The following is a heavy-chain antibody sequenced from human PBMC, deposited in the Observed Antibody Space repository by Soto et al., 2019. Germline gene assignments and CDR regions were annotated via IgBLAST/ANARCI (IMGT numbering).Heavy chain of an antibody. CDR1: GFTFNNYA. Sequence: GGSLRLSCAASGFTFNNYAMSWVRQAPGRGLEWVSTINDRAGGTYYADSVKGRFTISRDNSKNTLYLQMNSLRAEDAAVYYCAKPAGISGSRSPYDYWGQGTLVTVSS. CDR2: INDRAGGT. J-gene: IGHJ4*02. D-gene: IGHD1-20*01. CDR3: AKPAGISGSRSPYDY. V-gene: IGHV3-23*01.